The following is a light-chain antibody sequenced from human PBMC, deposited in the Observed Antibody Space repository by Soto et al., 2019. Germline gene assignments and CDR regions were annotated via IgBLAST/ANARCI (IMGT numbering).Light chain of an antibody. V-gene: IGKV3-20*01. CDR3: PQYGGSPRT. J-gene: IGKJ1*01. CDR2: GAS. Sequence: EIVLTQSPGTLSLSPGEGATLSCRASQSINSFLAWYQQRRGQAPRLLIHGASNRATGIPDRFSGSRSGPDFTLTISRLEPEDFAVYYCPQYGGSPRTFGQGTKVEVK. CDR1: QSINSF.